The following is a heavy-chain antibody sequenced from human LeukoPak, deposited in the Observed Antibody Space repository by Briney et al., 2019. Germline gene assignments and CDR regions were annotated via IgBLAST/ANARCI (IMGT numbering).Heavy chain of an antibody. J-gene: IGHJ4*02. CDR1: GFTFSDYN. D-gene: IGHD6-6*01. Sequence: AGGSLRLSCAASGFTFSDYNMNWVRQSPEKGLEWVSSITSGTTYIYYADSVRGRFTLSRGNAKNSLYLQMNSLRAEDTAVYYCARWPYSSSYYFDYWGQGTLVTVSS. CDR2: ITSGTTYI. V-gene: IGHV3-21*01. CDR3: ARWPYSSSYYFDY.